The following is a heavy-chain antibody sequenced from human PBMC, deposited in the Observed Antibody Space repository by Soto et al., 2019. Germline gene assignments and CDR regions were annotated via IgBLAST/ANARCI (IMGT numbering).Heavy chain of an antibody. CDR2: IYYSGST. D-gene: IGHD6-13*01. Sequence: QVQLQESGPGLVKPSPTLSLTCTVSGGSISSGGYYWSWIRQHPGKGLEWIGYIYYSGSTYYNPSLKSQVTISVDKSKNQSSLKLGSVTAADTAVYYCASSHSSSWSLLFDYWGQGTLVTVSS. CDR3: ASSHSSSWSLLFDY. V-gene: IGHV4-31*01. CDR1: GGSISSGGYY. J-gene: IGHJ4*02.